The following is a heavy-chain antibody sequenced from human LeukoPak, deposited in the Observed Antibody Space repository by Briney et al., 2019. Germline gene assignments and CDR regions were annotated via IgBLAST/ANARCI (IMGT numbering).Heavy chain of an antibody. CDR3: ARGRCSGGSCYYYYYYGMDV. V-gene: IGHV1-8*01. J-gene: IGHJ6*02. CDR2: MNPNSGNT. D-gene: IGHD2-15*01. CDR1: GYTFTSYD. Sequence: ASVKVSCKASGYTFTSYDINWVRQATGQGLEWMGWMNPNSGNTGYAQKFQGRVTMTRNTSISTAYMELSSLRPEDTAVYYCARGRCSGGSCYYYYYYGMDVWGQGTTVTVSS.